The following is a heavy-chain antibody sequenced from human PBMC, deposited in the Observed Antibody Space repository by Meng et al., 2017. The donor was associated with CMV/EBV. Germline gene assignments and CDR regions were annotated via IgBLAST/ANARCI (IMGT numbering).Heavy chain of an antibody. D-gene: IGHD1-26*01. CDR2: INPNSGGT. CDR3: ARAEWELTRDYGMDV. J-gene: IGHJ6*02. V-gene: IGHV1-2*06. CDR1: GYTFTGYY. Sequence: ASVKVSCKASGYTFTGYYMHWVRQAPGQGLEWMGRINPNSGGTNYAQKFQGRVTMTRDTSISTAYMELSRLRSDDTAVYYCARAEWELTRDYGMDVWGQGTTVTVSS.